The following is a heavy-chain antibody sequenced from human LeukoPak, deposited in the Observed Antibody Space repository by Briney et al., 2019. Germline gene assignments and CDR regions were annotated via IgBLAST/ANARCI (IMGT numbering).Heavy chain of an antibody. J-gene: IGHJ4*02. Sequence: ASVKVTFKSSGYTFTIYAMNWVRQAPGQGLEWVGLINTNTGNPTISHGVTGRFVFSLDTSVSTAYLYINSLKAEDTDVDVCARDYIDYGGQGTLVTVSS. CDR2: INTNTGNP. V-gene: IGHV7-4-1*02. CDR1: GYTFTIYA. CDR3: ARDYIDY.